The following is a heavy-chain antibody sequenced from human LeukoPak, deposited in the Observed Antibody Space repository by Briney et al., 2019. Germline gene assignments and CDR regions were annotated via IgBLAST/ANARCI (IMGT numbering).Heavy chain of an antibody. V-gene: IGHV1-69*05. Sequence: SVKVSCKASGGTFSSYAISWVRQAPGQGLEWMGRIIPIFGTANYAQKFQGRVTITTDESTSTAYMELSSLRSEDTAVYYCAREEGEMATVCFDYWGQGTLVTVSS. CDR1: GGTFSSYA. J-gene: IGHJ4*02. D-gene: IGHD5-24*01. CDR3: AREEGEMATVCFDY. CDR2: IIPIFGTA.